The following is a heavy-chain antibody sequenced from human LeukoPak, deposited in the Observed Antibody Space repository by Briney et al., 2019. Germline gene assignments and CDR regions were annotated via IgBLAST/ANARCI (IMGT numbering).Heavy chain of an antibody. V-gene: IGHV3-23*01. CDR3: AKEGMTVDTAMVTFDY. J-gene: IGHJ4*02. CDR1: GFTSSSSA. D-gene: IGHD5-18*01. Sequence: GGSLRLSCAASGFTSSSSAMSWVRQAPGKGLEWVSATSGSGGGTYYADSVKGRFTISRDNSKNTLYLQMNSLRAEDTAVYYCAKEGMTVDTAMVTFDYWGQGTLVTVSS. CDR2: TSGSGGGT.